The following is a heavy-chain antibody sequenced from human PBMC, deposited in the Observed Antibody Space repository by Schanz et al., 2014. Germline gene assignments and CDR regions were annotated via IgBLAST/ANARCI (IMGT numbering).Heavy chain of an antibody. Sequence: QVQLVESGGGVVQPGRSLRLSCAASGFNFGSHGMHWVRQAPGKGLEWVAVISYDGSFKNYADSVRSRITMSRDNSNKTVDLQMNSLRAEDTAVYCCARGGPAYYFDDWGQGTLVTVSS. J-gene: IGHJ4*02. CDR1: GFNFGSHG. V-gene: IGHV3-33*01. CDR3: ARGGPAYYFDD. CDR2: ISYDGSFK.